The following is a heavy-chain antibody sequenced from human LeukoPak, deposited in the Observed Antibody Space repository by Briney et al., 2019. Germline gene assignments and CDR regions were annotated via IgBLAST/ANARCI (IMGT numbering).Heavy chain of an antibody. Sequence: GASVKVSCKASGYTFTSYDISWVRQAPGQGPEWIGWITVYNGNTIYAQKLQGRVTMTTDTSTSTAYMELRSLRSDDTAVYYCARGASTYYDSSDYFDYWGQGTLVTVSS. CDR2: ITVYNGNT. CDR3: ARGASTYYDSSDYFDY. CDR1: GYTFTSYD. J-gene: IGHJ4*02. V-gene: IGHV1-18*01. D-gene: IGHD3-22*01.